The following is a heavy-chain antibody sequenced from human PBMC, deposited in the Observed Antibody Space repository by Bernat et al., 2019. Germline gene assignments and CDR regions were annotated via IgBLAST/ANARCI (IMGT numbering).Heavy chain of an antibody. Sequence: EVQLVESGGGLVKPGRSLRLSCTASGFTVGDYAMSWFRQAPGKGLAWVGFIRSKSYGGTTEYAASVKGRFTISRDDSKSIAYLQMNSLKTEDTAVYYCTRGYCSGGSCWVDAFDIWGQETMVTVSS. CDR1: GFTVGDYA. D-gene: IGHD2-15*01. CDR3: TRGYCSGGSCWVDAFDI. CDR2: IRSKSYGGTT. V-gene: IGHV3-49*05. J-gene: IGHJ3*02.